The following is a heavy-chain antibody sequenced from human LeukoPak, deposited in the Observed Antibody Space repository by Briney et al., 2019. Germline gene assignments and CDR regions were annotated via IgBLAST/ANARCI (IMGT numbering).Heavy chain of an antibody. CDR1: GFTVSSNY. V-gene: IGHV3-53*04. Sequence: GGSLRLSCAASGFTVSSNYMSWVRQAPGKGLEWVSVIYSGGSTYYADSVKGRFTISRHSSKNTLYLQMNSLRAEDAAVYYCASASAGWSGYYGHFDYWGQGTLVTVSS. CDR3: ASASAGWSGYYGHFDY. J-gene: IGHJ4*02. CDR2: IYSGGST. D-gene: IGHD3-3*01.